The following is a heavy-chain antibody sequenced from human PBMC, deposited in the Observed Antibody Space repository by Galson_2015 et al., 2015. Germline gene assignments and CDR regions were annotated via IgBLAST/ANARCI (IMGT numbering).Heavy chain of an antibody. D-gene: IGHD3-10*01. J-gene: IGHJ5*02. CDR3: TTDVPYGSGSYYNVWFDP. CDR1: GFSVSKNY. V-gene: IGHV3-15*01. CDR2: VKSKTDGGTT. Sequence: SLRLSCAVSGFSVSKNYMSWVRQAPGKGLEWVGRVKSKTDGGTTDYAAPVKGRFTISRDDSKNTLYLQMNSLKTEDTTVYYCTTDVPYGSGSYYNVWFDPWGQGTLVTVSS.